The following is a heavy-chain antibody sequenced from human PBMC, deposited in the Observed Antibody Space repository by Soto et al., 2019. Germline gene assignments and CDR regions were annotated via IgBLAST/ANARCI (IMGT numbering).Heavy chain of an antibody. CDR1: GFTFSSYA. Sequence: PGGSLRLSCAASGFTFSSYAMHWVRQAPGKGLEWVAVISYDGSNKYYADSVKGRFTISRDNSKNTLYLQMNSLRAEDTAVYYCARDGYSSGWRFSSYFDYWGQGTLVTVSS. CDR2: ISYDGSNK. J-gene: IGHJ4*02. CDR3: ARDGYSSGWRFSSYFDY. D-gene: IGHD6-19*01. V-gene: IGHV3-30-3*01.